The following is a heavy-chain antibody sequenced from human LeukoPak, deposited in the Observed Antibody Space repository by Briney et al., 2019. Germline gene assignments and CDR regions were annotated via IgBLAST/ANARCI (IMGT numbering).Heavy chain of an antibody. D-gene: IGHD5-24*01. V-gene: IGHV3-53*01. CDR2: IYSGGST. CDR1: GFTFSSYE. CDR3: ARDTGMATTMGDAFDI. Sequence: GGSLRLSCAASGFTFSSYEMNWVRQAPGKGLEWVSVIYSGGSTYYADSVKGRFTISRDNSKNTLYLQMNSLRAEDTAVYYCARDTGMATTMGDAFDIWGQGTMVTVSS. J-gene: IGHJ3*02.